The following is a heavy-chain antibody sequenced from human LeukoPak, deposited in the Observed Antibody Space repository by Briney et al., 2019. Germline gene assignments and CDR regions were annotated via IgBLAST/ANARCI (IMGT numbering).Heavy chain of an antibody. V-gene: IGHV3-33*06. CDR2: IWYDGSNK. D-gene: IGHD6-19*01. CDR3: AKASLAVAGIFDP. CDR1: GFTFSSYG. J-gene: IGHJ5*02. Sequence: PGGSLRLSCAASGFTFSSYGMHWVRQAPGKGLEWVAVIWYDGSNKYYADSVKGRFPISRGNSKNTLYLQMNSLRAEDTAVYYCAKASLAVAGIFDPWGQGTLVTVSS.